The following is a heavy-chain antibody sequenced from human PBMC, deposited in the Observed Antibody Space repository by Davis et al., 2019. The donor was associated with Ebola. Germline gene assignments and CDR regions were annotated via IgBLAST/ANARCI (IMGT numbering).Heavy chain of an antibody. V-gene: IGHV4-59*01. D-gene: IGHD6-13*01. J-gene: IGHJ5*02. CDR2: IYHSGST. CDR3: AREPTIVAVVRAQWFDP. Sequence: MPSETLSLTCTVSGGSISSDYWSWIRQPPGKGLEWIGYIYHSGSTNYNPSLKSRVTISVDTSKNQFSLDLSSVTAADTAVYYCAREPTIVAVVRAQWFDPWGQGALVTVSS. CDR1: GGSISSDY.